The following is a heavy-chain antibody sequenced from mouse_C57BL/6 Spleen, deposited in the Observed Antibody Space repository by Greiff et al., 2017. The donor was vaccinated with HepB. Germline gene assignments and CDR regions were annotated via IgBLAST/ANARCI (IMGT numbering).Heavy chain of an antibody. D-gene: IGHD1-1*01. Sequence: EVKLLESEGGLVQPGSSMKLSCTASGFTFSDYYMAWVRQVPEKGLEWVANINYDGSSTYYLDALKSRFIISRDNAKNILYLQMSSLKSEDTATYYCAREYYGYFDYWGQGTTLTVSS. CDR1: GFTFSDYY. CDR2: INYDGSST. CDR3: AREYYGYFDY. V-gene: IGHV5-16*01. J-gene: IGHJ2*01.